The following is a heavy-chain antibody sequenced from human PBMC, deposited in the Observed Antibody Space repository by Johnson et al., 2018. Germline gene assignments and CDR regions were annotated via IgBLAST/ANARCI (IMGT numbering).Heavy chain of an antibody. J-gene: IGHJ6*03. V-gene: IGHV3-30*18. CDR3: AKGPNNYYSYHMDV. D-gene: IGHD1/OR15-1a*01. CDR1: GFTFDNFG. Sequence: QVQLVQSGGGVVEPGRSLRLSCAASGFTFDNFGMHWVRQAPGKGLERLAVISYDGKNIYYANSGKDRFTISRDNSKNTLYLQTPSLTAEDTAVYYCAKGPNNYYSYHMDVWGKGTTVTVSS. CDR2: ISYDGKNI.